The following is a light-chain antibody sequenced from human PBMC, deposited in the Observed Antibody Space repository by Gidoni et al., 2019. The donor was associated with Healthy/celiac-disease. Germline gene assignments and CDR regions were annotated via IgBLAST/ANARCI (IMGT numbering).Light chain of an antibody. CDR1: QSISSY. CDR3: QQSYSTPL. Sequence: DIQMPQSPSSLSASVGDRVTITCRASQSISSYLTWYQQKPGKDPKLLIYAASSLQSGVPSRFSGSGSGTDFTRTISSLQPEDFATYYCQQSYSTPLFGHGTKVDIK. CDR2: AAS. J-gene: IGKJ3*01. V-gene: IGKV1-39*01.